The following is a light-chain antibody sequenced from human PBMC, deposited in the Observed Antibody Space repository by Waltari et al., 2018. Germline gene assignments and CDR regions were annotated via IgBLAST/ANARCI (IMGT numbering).Light chain of an antibody. CDR2: GAS. CDR3: QHYVRLPAT. Sequence: ENVLTQSPGTLSLSPGERATPPCRASQSVSRTLAWYQQKPGQAPRLLIYGASTRATGIPERFSGGGSGTDFSLTISRLEPEDFAVYYCQHYVRLPATFGQGTKVEIK. V-gene: IGKV3-20*01. CDR1: QSVSRT. J-gene: IGKJ1*01.